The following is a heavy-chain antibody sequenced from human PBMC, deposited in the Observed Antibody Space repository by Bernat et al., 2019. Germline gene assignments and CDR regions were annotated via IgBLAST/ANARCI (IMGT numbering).Heavy chain of an antibody. Sequence: EVQLVESGGGLVKPGGSLRLSCAASVFTFSNAWMSWVRQAPGKGLEWVGRIKSKTDGGTTDYAAPVKGRFTISRDDSKNTLYLQMNSLKTEDTAVYYCATGTITIFGVVINHYGMDVWGQGTTVTVSS. D-gene: IGHD3-3*01. CDR1: VFTFSNAW. CDR3: ATGTITIFGVVINHYGMDV. J-gene: IGHJ6*02. V-gene: IGHV3-15*01. CDR2: IKSKTDGGTT.